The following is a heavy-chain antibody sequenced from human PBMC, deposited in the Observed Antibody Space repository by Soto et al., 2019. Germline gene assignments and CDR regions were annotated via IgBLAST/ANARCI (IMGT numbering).Heavy chain of an antibody. Sequence: GGSLRLSCAASGFTFSSYSMNWVRQAPGKGLEWVSYISSSSSTIYYADSVKGRFTISRDNAKNSLYLQMNSLRAEDTAVYYCAIGYCSGGSCHTDYYYYMDVWGKGTTVTVSS. CDR2: ISSSSSTI. CDR3: AIGYCSGGSCHTDYYYYMDV. CDR1: GFTFSSYS. J-gene: IGHJ6*03. D-gene: IGHD2-15*01. V-gene: IGHV3-48*01.